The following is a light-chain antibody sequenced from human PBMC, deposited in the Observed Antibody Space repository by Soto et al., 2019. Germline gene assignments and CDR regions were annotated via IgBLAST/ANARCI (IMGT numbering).Light chain of an antibody. J-gene: IGLJ2*01. CDR3: SSYAGSNNYVV. CDR1: SSDIGGYNY. CDR2: EVS. V-gene: IGLV2-8*01. Sequence: VLTQPPSASGSPGQSVTISCTGTSSDIGGYNYVSWYQQHPGKAPKLMIYEVSKRPSGVPDRFSGSKSGNTASLTVSGLQAEDEADYYCSSYAGSNNYVVFGGGTKVTVL.